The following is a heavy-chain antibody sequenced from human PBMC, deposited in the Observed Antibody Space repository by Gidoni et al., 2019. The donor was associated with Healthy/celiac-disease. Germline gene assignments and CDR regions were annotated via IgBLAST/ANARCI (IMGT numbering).Heavy chain of an antibody. D-gene: IGHD2-8*01. CDR1: GYTFTGYY. V-gene: IGHV1-2*02. CDR3: ARAGMVYAGSDYGMDV. J-gene: IGHJ6*02. CDR2: INPNSGGT. Sequence: QVQLVQSGAEVKKPGASVKVSCTASGYTFTGYYMHWVRQAPGQGLEWMGWINPNSGGTNYAQKFQGRVTMTRDTSISTAYMELNRLRSDDTAVYYCARAGMVYAGSDYGMDVWGQGTTVTVSS.